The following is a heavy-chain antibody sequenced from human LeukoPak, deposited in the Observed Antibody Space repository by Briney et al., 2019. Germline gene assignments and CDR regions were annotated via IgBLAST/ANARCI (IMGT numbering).Heavy chain of an antibody. CDR1: GFTFTNYA. CDR3: AKDQVDIVVPAALDY. D-gene: IGHD2-2*01. CDR2: ITGSGGST. V-gene: IGHV3-23*01. J-gene: IGHJ4*02. Sequence: PGGSLRLSCAASGFTFTNYAMSWVRQAPGKGLEWVSTITGSGGSTHYADSVRGRFTISRDNSENTLFLQMNSLRAEDTAIYYCAKDQVDIVVPAALDYWGQGTLVTVSS.